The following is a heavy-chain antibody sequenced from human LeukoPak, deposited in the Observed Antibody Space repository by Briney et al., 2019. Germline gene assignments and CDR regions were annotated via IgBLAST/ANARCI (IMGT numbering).Heavy chain of an antibody. CDR3: ASPPYDFWSGPFDY. CDR1: GGTFSSYA. V-gene: IGHV1-69*01. J-gene: IGHJ4*02. Sequence: GSSVKVSCKASGGTFSSYAISWVRQAPGQGLEWMGEIIPIFGTANYAQKFQGRVTITADESTSTAYMELSSLRSEDTAVYYCASPPYDFWSGPFDYWGQGTLVTVSS. D-gene: IGHD3-3*01. CDR2: IIPIFGTA.